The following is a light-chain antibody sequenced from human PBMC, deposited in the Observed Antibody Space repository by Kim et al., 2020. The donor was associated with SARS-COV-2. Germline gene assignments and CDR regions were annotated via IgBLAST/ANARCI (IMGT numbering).Light chain of an antibody. CDR2: AAS. Sequence: ASVGDRVTVTCRTSQSISRYLNWYQQKPGKAPKLLIYAASSLQSGVPSRFSGSGSGTDFTLTISSLQPEDFATYYCQQSYSTPLTFGGGTKVEIK. CDR3: QQSYSTPLT. V-gene: IGKV1-39*01. CDR1: QSISRY. J-gene: IGKJ4*01.